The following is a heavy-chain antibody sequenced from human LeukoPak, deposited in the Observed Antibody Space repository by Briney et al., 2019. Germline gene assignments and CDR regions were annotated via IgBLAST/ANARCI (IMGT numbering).Heavy chain of an antibody. CDR2: IKHDESEK. V-gene: IGHV3-7*01. Sequence: PGGSLRLSCAASGISFNSDWMDWVRQATGKGLEWVANIKHDESEKNYLDSVKGRFTISRDNAQNSLYLQMNGLRVEDTAVYYCTRRLDDWGQGTLVTVSS. CDR1: GISFNSDW. D-gene: IGHD3-16*01. CDR3: TRRLDD. J-gene: IGHJ4*02.